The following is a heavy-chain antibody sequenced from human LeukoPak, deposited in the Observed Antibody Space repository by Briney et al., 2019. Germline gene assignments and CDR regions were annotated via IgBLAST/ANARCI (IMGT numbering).Heavy chain of an antibody. Sequence: SQTLSLTCTVSGYSISGGYYWGWIRQPLGKGLEWIGSIYHGGSTFYNPSLKSRVTISADTSKNQFSLKLSSVTAADTAVYYCASLGVVPGAIPDAFDIWGQGTMVIVSS. CDR3: ASLGVVPGAIPDAFDI. CDR2: IYHGGST. J-gene: IGHJ3*02. CDR1: GYSISGGYY. V-gene: IGHV4-38-2*02. D-gene: IGHD2-2*02.